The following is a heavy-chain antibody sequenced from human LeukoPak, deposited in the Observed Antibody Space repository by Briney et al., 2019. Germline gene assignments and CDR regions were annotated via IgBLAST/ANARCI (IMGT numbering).Heavy chain of an antibody. CDR2: IWYDGSNK. D-gene: IGHD5-12*01. J-gene: IGHJ4*02. CDR3: ARDQRGYVYYFDY. CDR1: GFTFSSYG. V-gene: IGHV3-33*01. Sequence: GGSLRLSCAASGFTFSSYGMHWVRQAPGKGLEWVAVIWYDGSNKYYADSVKGRFTISRDNSKNTLYLQMNSLRAEDTAVYYCARDQRGYVYYFDYWGQGTLVTVST.